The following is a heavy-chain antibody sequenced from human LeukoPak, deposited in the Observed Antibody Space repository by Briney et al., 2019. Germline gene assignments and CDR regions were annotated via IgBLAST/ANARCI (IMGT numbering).Heavy chain of an antibody. Sequence: GGSLRLSCAASGFTFNNYAMSWVRQAPRKGLEWVSVIIGSSGATFYADSVKGRFTISRDNSKNTLYLQVNSLRAEDTAVYYCAKGGYDYVEIGYFDYWGQGTLVTVSS. CDR2: IIGSSGAT. J-gene: IGHJ4*02. D-gene: IGHD5-12*01. CDR1: GFTFNNYA. V-gene: IGHV3-23*01. CDR3: AKGGYDYVEIGYFDY.